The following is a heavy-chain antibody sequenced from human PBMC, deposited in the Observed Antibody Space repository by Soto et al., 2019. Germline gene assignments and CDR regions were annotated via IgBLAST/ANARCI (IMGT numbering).Heavy chain of an antibody. D-gene: IGHD3-10*01. Sequence: QVHLVQSGAEVKRPGSSVRVSCSASGGTFYTYAFTWVRQAPGLGLEWMGGITPMIGTTKYAQKFHGRVTFSPDESASTAYMELSNLRSDDTAVYYCASDVSVMTSVFGFWGQGTLITVSS. CDR1: GGTFYTYA. J-gene: IGHJ4*02. V-gene: IGHV1-69*01. CDR2: ITPMIGTT. CDR3: ASDVSVMTSVFGF.